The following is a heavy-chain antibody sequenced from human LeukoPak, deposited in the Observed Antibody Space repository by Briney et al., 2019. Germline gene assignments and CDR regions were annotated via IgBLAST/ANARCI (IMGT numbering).Heavy chain of an antibody. D-gene: IGHD3-22*01. J-gene: IGHJ4*02. CDR3: ARRSRYDSSGPFFDY. V-gene: IGHV5-51*01. Sequence: PGGSLRLSCAASGFTVSSNYMSWVRQMPGKGLEWMGIIYPGDSDTRYSPSFQGQVTISADKSISTAYLQWSSLKASDTAMYYCARRSRYDSSGPFFDYWGQGTLVTVSS. CDR2: IYPGDSDT. CDR1: GFTVSSNY.